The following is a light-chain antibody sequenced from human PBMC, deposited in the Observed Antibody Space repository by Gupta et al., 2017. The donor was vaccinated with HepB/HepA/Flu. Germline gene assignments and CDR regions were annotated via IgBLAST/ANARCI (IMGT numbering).Light chain of an antibody. V-gene: IGKV2-30*01. CDR2: KVS. J-gene: IGKJ1*01. CDR3: MQGTHWPPT. Sequence: EVVVTQSPLSLPVTLGQPASISCRSSQSLLYSDGNTYLNWFHQRPGQSPRRLIYKVSSRDSGIPDRFSGSGSGTDFTLKISRVEAEDVGVYYCMQGTHWPPTFGQGTKVESK. CDR1: QSLLYSDGNTY.